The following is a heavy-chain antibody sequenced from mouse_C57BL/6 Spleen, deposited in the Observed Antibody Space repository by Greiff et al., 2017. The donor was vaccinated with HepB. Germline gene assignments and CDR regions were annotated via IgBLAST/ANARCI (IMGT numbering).Heavy chain of an antibody. CDR3: ARHYPYPYFDY. Sequence: VHLVESGPELVKPGASVKISCKASGYAFSSSWMNWVKQRPGKGLEWIGRIYPGDGDTNYNGKFKGKATLTADKSSSTAYMQLSSLTSEDSAVYFCARHYPYPYFDYWGQGTTLTVSS. V-gene: IGHV1-82*01. D-gene: IGHD1-1*02. CDR1: GYAFSSSW. J-gene: IGHJ2*01. CDR2: IYPGDGDT.